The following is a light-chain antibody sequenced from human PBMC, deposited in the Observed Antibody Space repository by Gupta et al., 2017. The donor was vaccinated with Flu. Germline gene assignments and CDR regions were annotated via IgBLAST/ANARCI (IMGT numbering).Light chain of an antibody. CDR1: QSVSSN. Sequence: MVMTQSPATLSVTPGERATLSCRASQSVSSNLAWYQQRPGQAPRLLIYAKSTRATGIPARFSGSGSGTEFTLTISSLQSEDFAVYYCQQYTNWSGTFGQGTNVEI. J-gene: IGKJ1*01. V-gene: IGKV3-15*01. CDR2: AKS. CDR3: QQYTNWSGT.